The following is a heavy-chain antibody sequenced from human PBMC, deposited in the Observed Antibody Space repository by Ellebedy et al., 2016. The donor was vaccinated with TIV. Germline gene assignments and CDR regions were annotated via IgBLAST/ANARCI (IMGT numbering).Heavy chain of an antibody. J-gene: IGHJ6*02. CDR3: AKDPYGDAYYYSGVDV. Sequence: GESLKISCAASGLTFGNYAMSWVRQAPGKGLEWVSAISRSGANTYYADSVKGRFTISRDNSENTRYLQMNSLRAEDTALYFCAKDPYGDAYYYSGVDVWGQGTTVTVSS. V-gene: IGHV3-23*01. CDR2: ISRSGANT. CDR1: GLTFGNYA. D-gene: IGHD4-17*01.